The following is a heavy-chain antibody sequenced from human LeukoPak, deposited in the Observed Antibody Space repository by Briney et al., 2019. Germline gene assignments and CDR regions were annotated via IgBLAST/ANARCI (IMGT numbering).Heavy chain of an antibody. D-gene: IGHD5-12*01. CDR2: ISSSSSTI. CDR3: ARDIVATGFDY. J-gene: IGHJ4*02. Sequence: GGSLRLSCAASGFTFSSYSMNWVRQAPGKGLEWVSYISSSSSTIYYADSVKGRFTISGDNAKNSLYLQMNRLRAEDTAVYYCARDIVATGFDYWGQGTLVTVSS. CDR1: GFTFSSYS. V-gene: IGHV3-48*04.